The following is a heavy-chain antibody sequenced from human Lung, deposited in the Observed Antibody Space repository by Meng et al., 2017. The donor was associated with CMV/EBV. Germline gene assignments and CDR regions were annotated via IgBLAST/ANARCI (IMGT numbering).Heavy chain of an antibody. CDR2: ISSDGGDK. CDR3: ARDHEEYCRSTTCFTFANV. D-gene: IGHD2-2*02. J-gene: IGHJ6*02. V-gene: IGHV3-30-3*01. CDR1: GFTFCSYA. Sequence: GESLKISCAASGFTFCSYAMHWVRQAPGKGLDWVASISSDGGDKYYADSVKGRFTISRDNSKNTLSLQMNSLRGEDTSVYYCARDHEEYCRSTTCFTFANVWGQETTVTVSS.